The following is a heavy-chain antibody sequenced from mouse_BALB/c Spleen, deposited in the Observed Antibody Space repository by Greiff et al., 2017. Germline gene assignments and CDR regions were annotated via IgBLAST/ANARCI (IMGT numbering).Heavy chain of an antibody. V-gene: IGHV5-15*02. CDR3: ARDQDYYAMDY. CDR1: GFTFSDYG. Sequence: EVQRVESGGGLVQPGGSRKLSCAASGFTFSDYGMAWVRQAPGKGPEWVAFISNLAYSIYYADTVTGRFTISRENAKNTLYLEMSSLRSEDTAMYYCARDQDYYAMDYWGQGTSVTVSS. J-gene: IGHJ4*01. CDR2: ISNLAYSI.